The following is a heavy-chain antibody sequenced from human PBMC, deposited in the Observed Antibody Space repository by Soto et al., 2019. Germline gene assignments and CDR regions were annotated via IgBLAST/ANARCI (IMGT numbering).Heavy chain of an antibody. CDR3: ARVVTIFGVAVDAFDI. J-gene: IGHJ3*02. CDR1: GYTFTSYG. Sequence: QVQLVQPGAEVKKPGASVKVSCKASGYTFTSYGISWVRQAPGQGLEWMGWISAYKGNKNYAQKLQGRVTMTTDTSTSTAYMELRSLRSDDTAVYYCARVVTIFGVAVDAFDIWGQGTMVTVSS. D-gene: IGHD3-3*01. V-gene: IGHV1-18*01. CDR2: ISAYKGNK.